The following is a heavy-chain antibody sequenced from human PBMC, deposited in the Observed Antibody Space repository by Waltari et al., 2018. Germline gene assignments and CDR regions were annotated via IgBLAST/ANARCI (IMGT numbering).Heavy chain of an antibody. V-gene: IGHV4-61*02. CDR2: IQTSGST. J-gene: IGHJ4*02. D-gene: IGHD3-10*01. CDR1: GGSISSGIYS. CDR3: ARANYYGSGSIDY. Sequence: QVQLQESGPGLVKPSQTLSLTCTASGGSISSGIYSWSWIRQPAGKGLEWLGRIQTSGSTHYNPSLKSRVTISVDTSKNQFSLKLSSVTAADTAVYYCARANYYGSGSIDYWGQGTLVTVSS.